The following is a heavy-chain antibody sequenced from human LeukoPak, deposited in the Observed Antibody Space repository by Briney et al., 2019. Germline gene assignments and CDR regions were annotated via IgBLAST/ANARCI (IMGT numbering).Heavy chain of an antibody. CDR3: AKDSDYYHSSGYYYAYFQH. J-gene: IGHJ1*01. D-gene: IGHD3-22*01. V-gene: IGHV3-48*02. Sequence: PGGSLRLSCAVSGFTFSTYSMSWVRQAPGKGLEWVSYISSSSSTIYYADSVKGRFTISRDNAKNSLYLQMNSLRDEDTAVYYCAKDSDYYHSSGYYYAYFQHWGQGTLVTVSS. CDR1: GFTFSTYS. CDR2: ISSSSSTI.